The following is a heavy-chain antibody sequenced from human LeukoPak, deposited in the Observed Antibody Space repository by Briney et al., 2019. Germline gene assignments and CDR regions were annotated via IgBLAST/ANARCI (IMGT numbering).Heavy chain of an antibody. V-gene: IGHV3-74*03. CDR2: INWNSNDI. CDR3: AGGPYTYGSADAFQM. Sequence: SGGSLRLSCAASGFTFSNYWMHWVRQAPGKGLVWVSGINWNSNDIEYADSVKGRFTISRDNAKNSVYLQMNSLKPEDTAVYYCAGGPYTYGSADAFQMWGHGTLVTVSS. J-gene: IGHJ3*02. D-gene: IGHD5-18*01. CDR1: GFTFSNYW.